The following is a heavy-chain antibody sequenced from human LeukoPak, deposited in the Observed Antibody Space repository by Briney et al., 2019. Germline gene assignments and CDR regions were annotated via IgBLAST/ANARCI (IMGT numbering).Heavy chain of an antibody. CDR1: GFTVSSNY. J-gene: IGHJ4*02. CDR3: ARDREGTYYFDY. Sequence: GGSLRLSCAASGFTVSSNYMSWVRQAPGKGLEWVSVIYSGGSTYYADSVKGRFTISRDNSKNTLYLQMNSLRAEDTAVYYCARDREGTYYFDYWGQGTLVTVSS. D-gene: IGHD1/OR15-1a*01. V-gene: IGHV3-66*01. CDR2: IYSGGST.